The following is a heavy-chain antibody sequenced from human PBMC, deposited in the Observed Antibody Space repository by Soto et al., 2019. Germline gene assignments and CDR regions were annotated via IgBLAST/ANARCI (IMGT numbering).Heavy chain of an antibody. D-gene: IGHD3-3*01. CDR3: ARHYDFWSGYYSHLRSDPVVY. CDR1: GGTFSSYA. J-gene: IGHJ4*02. Sequence: QVQLVQSGAEVKKPGSSVKVSCKASGGTFSSYAISWVRQAPGQGLEWMGGIIPIFGTANYAQKFQGRVTITADESTSTDYMELSSLRSEDTDVYYCARHYDFWSGYYSHLRSDPVVYWGQGTLVTVSS. CDR2: IIPIFGTA. V-gene: IGHV1-69*01.